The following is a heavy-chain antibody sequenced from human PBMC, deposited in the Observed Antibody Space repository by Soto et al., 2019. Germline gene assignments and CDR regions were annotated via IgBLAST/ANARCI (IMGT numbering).Heavy chain of an antibody. V-gene: IGHV3-23*01. J-gene: IGHJ4*02. CDR1: GFTFSSYA. Sequence: PGGSLRLSCAASGFTFSSYAMSWVRQAPGKGLEWVSAISGSGGSTYYADSVKGRFTISRDNSKNTLYLQMNSLRAKDTAVYYCAKDPGYSSSWYEDYYFDYWGQGTLVTVSS. CDR3: AKDPGYSSSWYEDYYFDY. D-gene: IGHD6-13*01. CDR2: ISGSGGST.